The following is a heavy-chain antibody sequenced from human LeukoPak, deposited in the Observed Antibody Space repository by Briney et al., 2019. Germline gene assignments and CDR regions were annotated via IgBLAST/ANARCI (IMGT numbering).Heavy chain of an antibody. V-gene: IGHV1-18*01. J-gene: IGHJ4*02. CDR1: GYTFTSYG. CDR3: AREDYYGSGSYTPLDY. CDR2: ISAYNGNT. Sequence: ASVKVSCKASGYTFTSYGISWVRQAPGQGLEWMGWISAYNGNTNYAQKLPGRVTMTTDTSTSTAYMELRSLRSDDTAVYYCAREDYYGSGSYTPLDYWGQGTLVTVSS. D-gene: IGHD3-10*01.